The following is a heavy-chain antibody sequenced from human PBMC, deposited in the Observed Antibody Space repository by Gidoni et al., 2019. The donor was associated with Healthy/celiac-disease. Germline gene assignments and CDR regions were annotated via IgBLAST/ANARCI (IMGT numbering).Heavy chain of an antibody. CDR3: ARASTYYDFWSGYYRPYYYYYMDV. CDR2: MNPNSGNT. V-gene: IGHV1-8*01. CDR1: GYTFTSYD. J-gene: IGHJ6*03. D-gene: IGHD3-3*01. Sequence: QVQLVQSGAEVKKPGASVKVSCKASGYTFTSYDIHWVRQATGQGLEWMGWMNPNSGNTGYAQKFQGRVTMTRNTSISTAYMELSSLRSEDTAVYYCARASTYYDFWSGYYRPYYYYYMDVWGKGTTVTVSS.